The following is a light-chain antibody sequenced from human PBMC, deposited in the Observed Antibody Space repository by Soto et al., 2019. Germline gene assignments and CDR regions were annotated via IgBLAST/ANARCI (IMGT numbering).Light chain of an antibody. CDR2: GNS. J-gene: IGLJ1*01. V-gene: IGLV1-40*01. CDR3: QSYDSSLSGYV. CDR1: SSNIAAGYD. Sequence: QSVLTQPPSVSGAPGQRVTISCTGSSSNIAAGYDVHWYQQLPGTAPKLLIYGNSNRPSGVPDRFSGSKSGTSASLAITGLQPEDKADYYCQSYDSSLSGYVFGPGTKLTVL.